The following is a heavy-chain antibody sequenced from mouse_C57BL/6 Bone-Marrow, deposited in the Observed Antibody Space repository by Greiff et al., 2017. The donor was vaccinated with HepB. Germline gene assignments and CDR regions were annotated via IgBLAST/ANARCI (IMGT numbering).Heavy chain of an antibody. V-gene: IGHV1-81*01. CDR2: IYPRSGNT. D-gene: IGHD1-1*01. CDR3: ARAGGSTVVADY. Sequence: QVQLKESGAELARPGASVKLSCKASGYTFTSYGISWVKQRTGQGLEWIGEIYPRSGNTYYNEKFKGKATLTADKSSSTAYMELRSLTSEDSAVYFCARAGGSTVVADYWGQGTTLTVSS. CDR1: GYTFTSYG. J-gene: IGHJ2*01.